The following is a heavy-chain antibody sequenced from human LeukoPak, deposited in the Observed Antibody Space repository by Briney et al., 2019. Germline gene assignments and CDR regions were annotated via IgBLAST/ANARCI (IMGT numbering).Heavy chain of an antibody. CDR1: GFTFNNYW. D-gene: IGHD2-15*01. CDR3: ARDSARGGTMDY. V-gene: IGHV3-7*01. CDR2: IKQDGSEK. J-gene: IGHJ4*02. Sequence: GGSLRLSCAAPGFTFNNYWMSWVRQAPGKGLEWVANIKQDGSEKYYVDSVKGRFTISRDNAKNSLYLQMNSLRAEDTAVYYCARDSARGGTMDYWGQGTLVTVSS.